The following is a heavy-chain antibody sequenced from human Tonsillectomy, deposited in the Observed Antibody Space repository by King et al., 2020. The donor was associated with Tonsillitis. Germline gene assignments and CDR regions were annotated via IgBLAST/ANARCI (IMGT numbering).Heavy chain of an antibody. J-gene: IGHJ6*02. CDR1: GFTISSYG. CDR3: ARNKVTTDYYYYGMDV. V-gene: IGHV3-30*03. CDR2: ISYDGSNK. D-gene: IGHD4-17*01. Sequence: QLVQSGGGVVQPGRSLRLSCAASGFTISSYGMHWVRQAPGKGLEWVAVISYDGSNKYYADSVKGRFTISRDNSKNTLYLQMNSLRAEDTAVYYCARNKVTTDYYYYGMDVWGQGTTVTVSS.